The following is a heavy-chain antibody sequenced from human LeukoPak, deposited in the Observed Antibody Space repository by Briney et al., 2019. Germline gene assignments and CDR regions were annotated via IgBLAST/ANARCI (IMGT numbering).Heavy chain of an antibody. V-gene: IGHV4-59*08. D-gene: IGHD6-13*01. Sequence: SETLSLTCTVSGVSISSYYWSWIRQPPGKGLEWIGYIYYSGSTNYNPSLKSRVTISLDTSKNQFSLKLSSVTAADTAVYYCARHDGSSWYYAFDVWGQGTTVTVSS. J-gene: IGHJ3*01. CDR3: ARHDGSSWYYAFDV. CDR2: IYYSGST. CDR1: GVSISSYY.